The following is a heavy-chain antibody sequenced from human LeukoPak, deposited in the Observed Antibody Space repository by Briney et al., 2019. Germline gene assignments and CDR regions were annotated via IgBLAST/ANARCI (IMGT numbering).Heavy chain of an antibody. Sequence: GGSLRLSCAASGFTFEDYNMHWVRHAPGKGLEWVSGISWDTGSIGYADSVKGRFTISRDNAKNFLYLQMNSLRTEDVALYYCARAPYSGTYGDYFDYWGQGTLVTVSS. CDR2: ISWDTGSI. J-gene: IGHJ4*02. CDR3: ARAPYSGTYGDYFDY. D-gene: IGHD1-26*01. V-gene: IGHV3-9*03. CDR1: GFTFEDYN.